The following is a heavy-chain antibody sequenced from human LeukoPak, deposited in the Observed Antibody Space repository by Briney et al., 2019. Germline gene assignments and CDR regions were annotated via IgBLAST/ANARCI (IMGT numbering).Heavy chain of an antibody. D-gene: IGHD1-26*01. V-gene: IGHV3-20*04. CDR2: INWNGGSI. CDR1: GFTFDEHG. CDR3: ARKWGDAFDM. Sequence: PGGSLRLSCAASGFTFDEHGMSWVRRAPGKGLEWVSGINWNGGSIGYADSVKGRFTISRDNAKNSLYVQMNSLRAEDTALYYCARKWGDAFDMWGQGTMVTVSS. J-gene: IGHJ3*02.